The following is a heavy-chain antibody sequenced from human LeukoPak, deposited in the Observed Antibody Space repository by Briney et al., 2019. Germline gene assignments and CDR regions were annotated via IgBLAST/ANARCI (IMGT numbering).Heavy chain of an antibody. J-gene: IGHJ4*02. V-gene: IGHV4-61*02. CDR1: GGSISSGSYY. CDR2: IYTSGST. Sequence: SETLSLTCTVSGGSISSGSYYWSWIRQPAGKGLEWIGRIYTSGSTNYNPSLKSRVTILVDTSKNQFSLKLSSVTAADTAVYYCARGSTYYYGSGSYYYNYWGQGTLVTVSS. CDR3: ARGSTYYYGSGSYYYNY. D-gene: IGHD3-10*01.